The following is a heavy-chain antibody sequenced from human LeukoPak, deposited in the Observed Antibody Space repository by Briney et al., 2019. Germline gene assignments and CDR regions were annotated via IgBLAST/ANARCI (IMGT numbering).Heavy chain of an antibody. Sequence: PSETLSLTCTVSGGSISSYYWSWIRQPPGKGLEWIGEINHSGSTNYNPSLKSRVTISVDTSKNQFSPKLSSVTAADTAVYYCARGVWLGGKAFDIWGQGTMVTVSS. V-gene: IGHV4-34*01. D-gene: IGHD6-19*01. CDR1: GGSISSYY. CDR3: ARGVWLGGKAFDI. J-gene: IGHJ3*02. CDR2: INHSGST.